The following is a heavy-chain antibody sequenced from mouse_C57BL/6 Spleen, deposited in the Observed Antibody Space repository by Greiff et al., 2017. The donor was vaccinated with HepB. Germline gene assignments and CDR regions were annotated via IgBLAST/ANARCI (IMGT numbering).Heavy chain of an antibody. V-gene: IGHV5-6*01. D-gene: IGHD2-1*01. Sequence: DVHLVESGGDLVKPGGSLKLSCAASGFTFSSYGMSWVRQTPDKRLEWVATISSGGSYTYYPDSVKGRFTISRDNAKNTLYLQMSSLKSEDTAMYYCARHGDGNWYFDVWGTGTTVTVSS. CDR3: ARHGDGNWYFDV. CDR1: GFTFSSYG. J-gene: IGHJ1*03. CDR2: ISSGGSYT.